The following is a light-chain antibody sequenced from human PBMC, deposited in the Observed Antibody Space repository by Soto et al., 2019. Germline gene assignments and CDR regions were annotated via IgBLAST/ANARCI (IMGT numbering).Light chain of an antibody. CDR3: QSYDSSLSGWV. J-gene: IGLJ3*02. V-gene: IGLV1-40*01. CDR2: GYN. CDR1: SSNIGAGYD. Sequence: QSVLTQPPSVSGAPGQRVTISCTGSSSNIGAGYDVHWYQQLPGTAPKLLIYGYNNRPSGVPDRFSGSQSGTSASLAITGLQAEDEADYYCQSYDSSLSGWVFGGGTKLTVL.